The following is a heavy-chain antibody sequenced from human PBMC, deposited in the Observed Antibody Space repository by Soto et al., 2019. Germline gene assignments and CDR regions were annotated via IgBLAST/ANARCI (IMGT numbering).Heavy chain of an antibody. CDR1: GYTFTGYG. Sequence: AAVKVSCKASGYTFTGYGISGVREATGQGLEWMGWISAYNGNTNYAQKLQGRVTMTTDTSTSTAYMELRSLRSDDTAVYYCARGGAYGSGSYSSNYYYGMDVWG. CDR3: ARGGAYGSGSYSSNYYYGMDV. D-gene: IGHD3-10*01. J-gene: IGHJ6*02. V-gene: IGHV1-18*01. CDR2: ISAYNGNT.